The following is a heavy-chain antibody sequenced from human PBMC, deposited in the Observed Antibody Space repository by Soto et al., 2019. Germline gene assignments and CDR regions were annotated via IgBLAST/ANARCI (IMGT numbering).Heavy chain of an antibody. CDR3: ARGGHVVVATAALDY. J-gene: IGHJ4*02. CDR2: VNPSGGHT. V-gene: IGHV1-46*01. CDR1: GDTFTDYY. D-gene: IGHD2-21*02. Sequence: QVQLVQSGAVVKKPGASVKVSCKASGDTFTDYYIHWVRQAPGQGLEWMGTVNPSGGHTTYAQHFLGRMTMTRDTSTSTLYMELTSLTSEDTAVYYCARGGHVVVATAALDYWGQGTLVTVSS.